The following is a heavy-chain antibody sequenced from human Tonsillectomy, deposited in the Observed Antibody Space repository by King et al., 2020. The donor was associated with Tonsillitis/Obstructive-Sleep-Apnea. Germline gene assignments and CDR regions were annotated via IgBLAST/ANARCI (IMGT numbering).Heavy chain of an antibody. D-gene: IGHD4-17*01. CDR1: GGSISSYY. CDR3: ARTDYGDREYYFDY. CDR2: IYYSGST. J-gene: IGHJ4*02. Sequence: QLQESGPGLVKPSETLSLTCTVSGGSISSYYWSWIRQPPGKGLEWIGYIYYSGSTNYNPTPKSRVTISVDTSKNQFSLKLSSVTAADTAVYYCARTDYGDREYYFDYWGQGTLVTVSS. V-gene: IGHV4-59*01.